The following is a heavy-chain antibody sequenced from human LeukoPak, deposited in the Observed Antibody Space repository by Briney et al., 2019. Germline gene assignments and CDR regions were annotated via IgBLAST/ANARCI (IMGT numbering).Heavy chain of an antibody. Sequence: PGGSLRLSCVVSGFTFSNYWMSWVRQAPGKGLEWVANIKQDESEKYYVDSVKGRFTISRDNAKNSLYLQMNSLRAEDTAVYYCAKESGDCSGGSCYSGFDYWGQGTLVTVSS. V-gene: IGHV3-7*01. CDR1: GFTFSNYW. CDR3: AKESGDCSGGSCYSGFDY. CDR2: IKQDESEK. D-gene: IGHD2-15*01. J-gene: IGHJ4*02.